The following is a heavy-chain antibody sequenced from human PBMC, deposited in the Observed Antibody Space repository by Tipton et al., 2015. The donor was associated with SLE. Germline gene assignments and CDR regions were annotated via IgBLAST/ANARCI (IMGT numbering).Heavy chain of an antibody. CDR1: GGSISSGSYY. V-gene: IGHV4-61*02. J-gene: IGHJ6*03. CDR3: ARILGVVKSYYMDV. D-gene: IGHD3-3*01. Sequence: LRLSCTVSGGSISSGSYYWSWIRQPAGKGLEWIGRIYTSGSTNYNPSLKSRLTISVDTSKNQFSLKLSSVTAADTAVYYCARILGVVKSYYMDVWGKGTTVTVSS. CDR2: IYTSGST.